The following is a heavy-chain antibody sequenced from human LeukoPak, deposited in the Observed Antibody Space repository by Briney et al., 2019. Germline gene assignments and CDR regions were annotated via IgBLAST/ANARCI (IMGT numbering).Heavy chain of an antibody. CDR1: GFTFGSYW. CDR3: AKSGYNRFDY. Sequence: GGSLRLSCGASGFTFGSYWMSWVRQAPGKGLEWVSSISSSSSYIYYADSVEGRFTISRDNYKSTLYLQINSLRAEDTAVYYCAKSGYNRFDYWGQGTLVTVSS. J-gene: IGHJ4*02. CDR2: ISSSSSYI. V-gene: IGHV3-21*04. D-gene: IGHD5-24*01.